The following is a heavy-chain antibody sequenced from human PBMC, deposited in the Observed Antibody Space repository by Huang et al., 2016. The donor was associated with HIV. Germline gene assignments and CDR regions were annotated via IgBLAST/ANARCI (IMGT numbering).Heavy chain of an antibody. V-gene: IGHV4-59*02. CDR1: GDSVSGHY. Sequence: QVRLQESGPGLVKPSETLSLSCTVSGDSVSGHYWGWIRHPPGKGLVWIGTVYDSGTTKYTPHQKSRITIAVDTSKNGFSLNSTSVSAADTAMYFCVRDQGRLAVGGIDNWFDPWGQGALVTVSS. CDR2: VYDSGTT. CDR3: VRDQGRLAVGGIDNWFDP. J-gene: IGHJ5*02. D-gene: IGHD6-19*01.